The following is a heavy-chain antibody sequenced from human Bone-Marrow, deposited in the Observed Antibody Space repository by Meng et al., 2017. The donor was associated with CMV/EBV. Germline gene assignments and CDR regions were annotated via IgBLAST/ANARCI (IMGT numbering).Heavy chain of an antibody. CDR1: GVSFSSST. V-gene: IGHV1-69*02. J-gene: IGHJ6*02. CDR3: ASLTPGTSSYYHYTMDV. CDR2: IIPFLDVE. D-gene: IGHD1-7*01. Sequence: SVKVSCKASGVSFSSSTVSWVRQAPGQGLEWMGRIIPFLDVEDYALKFQGRVTFTADKSTSTAYMALRSLSSEETAVYYCASLTPGTSSYYHYTMDVWGQGTTVTVTS.